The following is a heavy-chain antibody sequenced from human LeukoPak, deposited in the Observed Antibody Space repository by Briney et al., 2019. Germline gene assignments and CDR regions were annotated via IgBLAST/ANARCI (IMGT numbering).Heavy chain of an antibody. CDR3: ARDSRVYSGSYRENAFDI. Sequence: GGSLRLSCAASGFTFSDYYMSWIRQAPGKGLEWVSYISSVNTKYYADSVKGRFTISRDNAKNSLYLQMNSLRAEDTALYYCARDSRVYSGSYRENAFDIWGQGTMVTVSS. V-gene: IGHV3-11*01. J-gene: IGHJ3*02. CDR1: GFTFSDYY. CDR2: ISSVNTK. D-gene: IGHD1-26*01.